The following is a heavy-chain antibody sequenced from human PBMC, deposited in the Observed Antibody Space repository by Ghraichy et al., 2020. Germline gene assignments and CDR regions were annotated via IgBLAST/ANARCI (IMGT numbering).Heavy chain of an antibody. CDR1: GGSISSSSYY. CDR2: IYYSGST. CDR3: AVGQSSSWYKNYYYMDV. J-gene: IGHJ6*03. D-gene: IGHD6-13*01. Sequence: SETLSLTCTVSGGSISSSSYYWGWIRQPPGKGLEWIGSIYYSGSTYYNPSLKSRVTISVDTSKNQFSLKLSSVTAADTAVYYCAVGQSSSWYKNYYYMDVCVKGPTLTVFS. V-gene: IGHV4-39*01.